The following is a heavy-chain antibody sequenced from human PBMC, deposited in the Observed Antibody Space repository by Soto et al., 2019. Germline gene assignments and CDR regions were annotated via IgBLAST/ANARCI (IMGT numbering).Heavy chain of an antibody. CDR3: ARDSRVVVAAYSLLGMDV. CDR1: GGSISSYY. D-gene: IGHD2-15*01. V-gene: IGHV4-59*01. CDR2: IYYSGST. Sequence: SETLSLTCTVSGGSISSYYWSWIRQPPGKGLEWIGYIYYSGSTNYNPSLKSRVTISVDTSKNQFSLKLSSVTAADAAVYYCARDSRVVVAAYSLLGMDVWGQGTTVTVSS. J-gene: IGHJ6*02.